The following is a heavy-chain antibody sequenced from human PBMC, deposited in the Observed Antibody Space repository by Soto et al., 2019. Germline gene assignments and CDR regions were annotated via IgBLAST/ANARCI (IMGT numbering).Heavy chain of an antibody. CDR2: ISGSADST. Sequence: PGGSLRLSCAASGFSFSSYAMTWVRQAPGKGLEWVSAISGSADSTYYTDSVKGRFTISRDNSKNTLYLQMNSLRAEDTALYYCAKGIWFGSSGGAFDIWGQGTMVTVSS. CDR3: AKGIWFGSSGGAFDI. V-gene: IGHV3-23*01. CDR1: GFSFSSYA. J-gene: IGHJ3*02. D-gene: IGHD3-10*01.